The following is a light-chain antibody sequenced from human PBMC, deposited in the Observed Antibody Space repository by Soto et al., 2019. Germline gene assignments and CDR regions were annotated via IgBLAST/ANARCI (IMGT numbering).Light chain of an antibody. V-gene: IGLV2-23*02. CDR2: EVS. CDR3: CSYAGSSPDV. J-gene: IGLJ1*01. Sequence: QSVLTQPASVSGSPGQSITISCTGTSSDVGSYNLVSWYQQHPGKAPKLMIYEVSKRPSGVSSRFSGSKSGNTASLTISGLQAEDEADYYCCSYAGSSPDVFGTGTKVTVL. CDR1: SSDVGSYNL.